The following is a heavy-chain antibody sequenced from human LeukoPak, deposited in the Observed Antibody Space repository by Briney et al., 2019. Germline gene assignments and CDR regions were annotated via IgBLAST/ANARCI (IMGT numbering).Heavy chain of an antibody. Sequence: GGSLRLSCAASGFNFSNYAMHWVRQAPGKGLEWVAVISYDGSNKYYADSVKGRFTISRDNSKNTLYLQMNSLRAEDTAVYYCVGELGIKSFRYWGQGTLVTVSS. CDR2: ISYDGSNK. D-gene: IGHD3-16*01. CDR3: VGELGIKSFRY. V-gene: IGHV3-30-3*01. J-gene: IGHJ4*02. CDR1: GFNFSNYA.